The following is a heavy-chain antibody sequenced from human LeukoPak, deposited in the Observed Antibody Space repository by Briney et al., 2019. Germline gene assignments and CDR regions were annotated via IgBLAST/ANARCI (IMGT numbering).Heavy chain of an antibody. Sequence: PGGSLRLSCAAYGFTFSRYAMTWVRQAPGKGLEWVSVISGSGDKTYYADSVKGRFTISRDNSKNTLYLQMNSLRAEDTAVYYCAKPRDGYNSWYYFDYWGQGTLVTVSS. CDR3: AKPRDGYNSWYYFDY. V-gene: IGHV3-23*01. CDR1: GFTFSRYA. CDR2: ISGSGDKT. J-gene: IGHJ4*02. D-gene: IGHD5-24*01.